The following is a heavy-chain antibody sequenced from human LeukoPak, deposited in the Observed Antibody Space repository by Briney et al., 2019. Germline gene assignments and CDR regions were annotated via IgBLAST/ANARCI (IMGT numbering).Heavy chain of an antibody. D-gene: IGHD6-13*01. CDR3: ARLAQQLGRGVNWFDP. V-gene: IGHV4-39*01. J-gene: IGHJ5*02. CDR2: IYFSGTT. CDR1: GGSITSSSYY. Sequence: SETLSLTCTVSGGSITSSSYYWGWIRQPPGKGLEWIGSIYFSGTTYYHPSLKSRVTISVDTSKNQFSLKLSSVTAADTAVYYCARLAQQLGRGVNWFDPWGQGTLVTVSS.